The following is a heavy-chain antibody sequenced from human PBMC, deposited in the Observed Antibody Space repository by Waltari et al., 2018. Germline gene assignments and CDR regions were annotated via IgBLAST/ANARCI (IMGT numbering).Heavy chain of an antibody. CDR2: IYHSGST. J-gene: IGHJ3*02. CDR1: GYSISSGYY. CDR3: ATLIAAAETGAFDI. D-gene: IGHD6-13*01. Sequence: QVQLQESGPGLVKPSETLSLTCTVSGYSISSGYYWGWIRQPPGKGLEWIGSIYHSGSTYYNPSLKSRVNISVDTSKNQFSLKLSSVTAADTAVYYCATLIAAAETGAFDIWGQGTMVTVSS. V-gene: IGHV4-38-2*02.